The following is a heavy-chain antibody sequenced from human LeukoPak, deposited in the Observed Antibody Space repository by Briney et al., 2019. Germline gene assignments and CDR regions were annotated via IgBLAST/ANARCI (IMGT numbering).Heavy chain of an antibody. V-gene: IGHV3-53*01. CDR3: AKRDCSGGSCRTTTFDY. CDR1: GFTVSSNY. CDR2: IYSGGST. Sequence: PGGSLRLSCAASGFTVSSNYMSWVRQAQGKGLEWVSVIYSGGSTYYADSVKGRFTISRDNSKNTLYLQMNSLRAEDTAVYYCAKRDCSGGSCRTTTFDYWGQGTLVTVSS. D-gene: IGHD2-15*01. J-gene: IGHJ4*02.